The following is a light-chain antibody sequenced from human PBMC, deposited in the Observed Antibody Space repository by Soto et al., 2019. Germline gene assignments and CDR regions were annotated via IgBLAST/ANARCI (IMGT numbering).Light chain of an antibody. CDR1: QSVSSN. CDR2: GAS. Sequence: EIVMTQSPANLSVSPGERATLSCRASQSVSSNLAWYQQKPGQGPRLLIYGASTRATSIPARFSGSGSGTEFTLTINSLQSEDFVVYYCQQYNKWHPYTFGQGTKLEIK. V-gene: IGKV3-15*01. CDR3: QQYNKWHPYT. J-gene: IGKJ2*01.